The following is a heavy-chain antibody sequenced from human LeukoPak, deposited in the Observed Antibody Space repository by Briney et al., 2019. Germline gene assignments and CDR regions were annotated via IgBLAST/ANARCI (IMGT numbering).Heavy chain of an antibody. D-gene: IGHD2-2*01. CDR3: ARQDIVVVPAAKDYYYYMDV. V-gene: IGHV4-4*07. CDR2: IYTSGST. Sequence: SETLSLTCTVSGGSISSYYWSWIRQPAGKGLEWIGRIYTSGSTNYNPSLKSRVTMSVDTSKNQFSLKLSSVTAADTAVYYCARQDIVVVPAAKDYYYYMDVWGKGTTVTVSS. CDR1: GGSISSYY. J-gene: IGHJ6*03.